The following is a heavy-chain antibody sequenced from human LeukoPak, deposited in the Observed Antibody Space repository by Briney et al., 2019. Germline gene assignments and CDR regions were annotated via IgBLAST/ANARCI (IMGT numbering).Heavy chain of an antibody. J-gene: IGHJ6*02. D-gene: IGHD2-15*01. CDR1: GFTFSSYA. CDR2: ISYDVSNK. Sequence: GGSLRLSCAASGFTFSSYAMHWVRQAPGKGLEWVAVISYDVSNKYYADSVKGRFTISRDNSKNTLYLQMNSLRAEDTAVYYCARGYCSGGSCYSEFPYYYGMDVWGQGTTLTVFS. V-gene: IGHV3-30-3*01. CDR3: ARGYCSGGSCYSEFPYYYGMDV.